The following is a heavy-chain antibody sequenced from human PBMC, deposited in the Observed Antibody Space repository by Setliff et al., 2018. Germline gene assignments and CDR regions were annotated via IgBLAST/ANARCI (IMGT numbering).Heavy chain of an antibody. CDR1: GCTFTSYY. CDR2: INPSGGST. D-gene: IGHD3-22*01. V-gene: IGHV1-46*01. J-gene: IGHJ4*02. CDR3: AREYYDSSGYHGPLDY. Sequence: ASVKVSCKASGCTFTSYYMHWVRQAPGQGLEWMGIINPSGGSTSYAQKFQGRVTMTRDTSTSTVYMELSSLRSEDTAVYYCAREYYDSSGYHGPLDYWGQGTLVTVSS.